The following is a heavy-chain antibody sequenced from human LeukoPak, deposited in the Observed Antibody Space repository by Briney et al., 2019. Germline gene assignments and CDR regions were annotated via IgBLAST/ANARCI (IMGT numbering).Heavy chain of an antibody. CDR2: FDPEDGET. CDR3: ATLSKSPYYYDSSGPTPPRYYFDY. J-gene: IGHJ4*02. D-gene: IGHD3-22*01. V-gene: IGHV1-24*01. Sequence: VASVKVSCKVSGYTLTELSMHWVRQAPGKGLEWMGGFDPEDGETIYAQKFQGRVTMTEDTSTDTAYMELSSLRSEDTAVYYCATLSKSPYYYDSSGPTPPRYYFDYWGQGTLVTVSS. CDR1: GYTLTELS.